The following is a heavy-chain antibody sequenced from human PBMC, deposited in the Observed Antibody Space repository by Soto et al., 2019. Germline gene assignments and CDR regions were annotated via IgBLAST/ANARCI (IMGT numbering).Heavy chain of an antibody. D-gene: IGHD1-1*01. J-gene: IGHJ5*02. V-gene: IGHV3-7*01. CDR1: GFPFSSYW. Sequence: GGSLSLSCAASGFPFSSYWMSWVRQAPGKGLEWVANIKQDGSEKYYVDSVKGRFTISRDNAKNSLYLQMNSLRAEDTAVYYCARVDWAGKNPWGQGTLVTVSS. CDR2: IKQDGSEK. CDR3: ARVDWAGKNP.